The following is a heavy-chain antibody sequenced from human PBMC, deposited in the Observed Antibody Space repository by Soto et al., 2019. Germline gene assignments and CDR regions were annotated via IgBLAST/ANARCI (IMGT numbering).Heavy chain of an antibody. Sequence: EVQLVESGGGLVKPGGSLRLSCAASGFTLSSYNMIWVRQAPGKGLEWVSFLSSSNRYIYYAESLKGRFTISRDTAKNSLYLQMNSLRAEDTAVYYWGVVGGHWGQGTLVTVSS. D-gene: IGHD1-26*01. V-gene: IGHV3-21*01. J-gene: IGHJ4*02. CDR3: GVVGGH. CDR1: GFTLSSYN. CDR2: LSSSNRYI.